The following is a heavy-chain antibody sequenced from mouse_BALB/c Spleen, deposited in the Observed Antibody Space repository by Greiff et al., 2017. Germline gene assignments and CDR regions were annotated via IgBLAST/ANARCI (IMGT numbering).Heavy chain of an antibody. J-gene: IGHJ4*01. D-gene: IGHD1-1*01. CDR1: GYAFSSYW. CDR2: IYPGDGDT. Sequence: VMLVESGAELVRPGSSVKISCKASGYAFSSYWMNWVKQRPGQGLEWIGQIYPGDGDTNYNGKFKGKATLTADKSSSTAYMQLSSLTSEDSAVYFCARNYYYYGSSYAMDYWGQGTSVTVSS. CDR3: ARNYYYYGSSYAMDY. V-gene: IGHV1-80*01.